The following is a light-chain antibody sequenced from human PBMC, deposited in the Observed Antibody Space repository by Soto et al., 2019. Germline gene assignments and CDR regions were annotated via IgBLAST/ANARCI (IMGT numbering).Light chain of an antibody. J-gene: IGKJ3*01. CDR3: HQYGSSAQA. V-gene: IGKV3-20*01. Sequence: EIVLTQSPGTLSLSPGERVTLSCRASQSVTRSFLAWYQQKPGQAPRLLIYGAFSRATGIPDRFSGSGSGTDFTLTISRLEPEDFAVYYCHQYGSSAQAFGPGTEVDIK. CDR2: GAF. CDR1: QSVTRSF.